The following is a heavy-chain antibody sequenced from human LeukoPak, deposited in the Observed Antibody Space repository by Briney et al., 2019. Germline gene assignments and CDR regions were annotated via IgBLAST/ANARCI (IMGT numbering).Heavy chain of an antibody. CDR3: ARAGQYHHNSAGYFPDY. V-gene: IGHV4-30-4*01. Sequence: SETLSLTCAVYGGSFSGYCWSWIRQPPGKGLEWIGSIYYSGYTYYGPSLKSRVTVSVDTSKNEFSLKLSSVTAADTAVYYCARAGQYHHNSAGYFPDYWGQGTLVTVSS. CDR1: GGSFSGYC. D-gene: IGHD3-22*01. J-gene: IGHJ4*02. CDR2: IYYSGYT.